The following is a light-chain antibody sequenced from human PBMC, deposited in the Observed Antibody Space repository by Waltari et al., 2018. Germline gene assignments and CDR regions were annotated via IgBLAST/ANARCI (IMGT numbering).Light chain of an antibody. V-gene: IGKV3D-15*01. Sequence: EIVMTQSPATLSVSPGERATPSCRASQCVSTKLTWYQQKPGQAPRLLIYGAFTRATGIPARFSGSGSGTEFTLTISSLQSEDFAIYYCQQYNDWPYTFAQGTKLEIK. CDR1: QCVSTK. J-gene: IGKJ2*01. CDR3: QQYNDWPYT. CDR2: GAF.